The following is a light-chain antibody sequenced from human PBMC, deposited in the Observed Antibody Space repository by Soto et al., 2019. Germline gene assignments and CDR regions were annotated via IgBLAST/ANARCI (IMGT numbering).Light chain of an antibody. CDR1: SSDIGSYNY. CDR3: SSYTGSSTPYV. Sequence: QSALTQPASVSGSPGQSITISCTGTSSDIGSYNYVSWYQQHPGKAPKLMIYDVSNRPSGVYNRFSGSKSGNTASLTISGLQAEDEADYYCSSYTGSSTPYVFGPGTQLTVL. CDR2: DVS. V-gene: IGLV2-14*01. J-gene: IGLJ7*01.